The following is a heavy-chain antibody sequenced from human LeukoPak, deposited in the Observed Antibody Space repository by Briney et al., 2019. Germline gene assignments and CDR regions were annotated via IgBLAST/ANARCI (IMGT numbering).Heavy chain of an antibody. CDR2: INTKSGRT. Sequence: ASVKVSCKTSGYSFTDYYIHWVRQAPGQGLEWMGWINTKSGRTSSARKFQGRVTMTRDPSITTVYMDMAWLTSDDTAIYFCAKADFIDAGPYLIGPWGQGTLVTVSS. CDR1: GYSFTDYY. D-gene: IGHD3-3*01. V-gene: IGHV1-2*02. CDR3: AKADFIDAGPYLIGP. J-gene: IGHJ5*02.